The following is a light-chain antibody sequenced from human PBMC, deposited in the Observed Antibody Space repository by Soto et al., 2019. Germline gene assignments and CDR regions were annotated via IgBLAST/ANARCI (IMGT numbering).Light chain of an antibody. CDR1: QNVNIW. V-gene: IGKV1-5*03. J-gene: IGKJ4*01. Sequence: DVQMTQSPSTLSASVGDRVTITCRASQNVNIWLAWYQQKPGRAPNLLIHKASTLETGVPSRFSGSGSGTEFTLSISSLQPDDFATYYCHQYDSAPLTFGGGTKLEIK. CDR2: KAS. CDR3: HQYDSAPLT.